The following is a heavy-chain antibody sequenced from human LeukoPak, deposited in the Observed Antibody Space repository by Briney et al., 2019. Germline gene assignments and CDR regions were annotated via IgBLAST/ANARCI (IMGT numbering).Heavy chain of an antibody. CDR2: INPNSAGT. CDR1: GYTFTGYY. D-gene: IGHD2-15*01. CDR3: ARNYCSGGSCYGKRDRGNAFDI. V-gene: IGHV1-2*02. J-gene: IGHJ3*02. Sequence: ASVKVSCKASGYTFTGYYMHWVRQAPGQGPEWMGWINPNSAGTNYAQKFQGRVTMTRDTSISTAYMELSRLRSDDTAVYYCARNYCSGGSCYGKRDRGNAFDIWGQGTMVTVSS.